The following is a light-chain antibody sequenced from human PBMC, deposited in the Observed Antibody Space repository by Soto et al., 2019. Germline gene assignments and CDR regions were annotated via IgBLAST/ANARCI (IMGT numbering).Light chain of an antibody. Sequence: DIQMTQSPSTLSASVGDRVTITCRASQSISNRLAWYQQKPGKAPKVLIYDASNLQSGVPSRFSGSGSGTDFTLTISSLQPEDFATYYCQQANSFPWTFGQGTKVDIK. V-gene: IGKV1-5*01. CDR1: QSISNR. J-gene: IGKJ1*01. CDR3: QQANSFPWT. CDR2: DAS.